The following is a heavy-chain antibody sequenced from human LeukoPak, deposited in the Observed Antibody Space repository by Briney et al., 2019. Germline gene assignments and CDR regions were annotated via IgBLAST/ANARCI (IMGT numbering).Heavy chain of an antibody. CDR3: ARDPGSYYIPWFDP. D-gene: IGHD1-26*01. CDR1: GFTFSSYS. V-gene: IGHV3-21*01. CDR2: ISSSSSYI. Sequence: GGSLRLSCAASGFTFSSYSMNWVRQAPGKVLEWVSSISSSSSYIYYADSVKGRFTISRDNAKNSLYLQMNSLRAEDTAVYYCARDPGSYYIPWFDPWGQGTLVTVSS. J-gene: IGHJ5*02.